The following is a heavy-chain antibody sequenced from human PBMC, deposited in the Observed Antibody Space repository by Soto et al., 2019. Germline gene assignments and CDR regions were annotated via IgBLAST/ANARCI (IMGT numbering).Heavy chain of an antibody. Sequence: SETLSLTCTVSGGSISSGGYYWSWIRQHPGKGLEWIGYIYYSGSTYYNPSLKSRVTISVDTSKSQFSLKLSSVTAADTAVYYCARERPVGATNFGYWGQGTLVTVSS. J-gene: IGHJ4*02. CDR3: ARERPVGATNFGY. CDR1: GGSISSGGYY. CDR2: IYYSGST. V-gene: IGHV4-31*03. D-gene: IGHD1-26*01.